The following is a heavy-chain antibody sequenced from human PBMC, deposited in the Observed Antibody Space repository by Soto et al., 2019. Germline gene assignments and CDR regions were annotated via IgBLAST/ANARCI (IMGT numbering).Heavy chain of an antibody. D-gene: IGHD2-15*01. J-gene: IGHJ4*02. CDR3: ARGVTCSGGSCYGLGFDY. Sequence: QVQLVQSGAEVKKPGSSVKVSCKASGGTFSSYNISWVRQAPGQGREWMGRIIPILGIANYAQKFQGRVTITADKSTSTAYMELSSLRSEDTAVYYCARGVTCSGGSCYGLGFDYWGQGTLVTVSS. CDR2: IIPILGIA. CDR1: GGTFSSYN. V-gene: IGHV1-69*02.